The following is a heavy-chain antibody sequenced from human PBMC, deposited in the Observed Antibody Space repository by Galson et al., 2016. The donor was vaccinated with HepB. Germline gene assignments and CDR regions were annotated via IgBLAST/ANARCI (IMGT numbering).Heavy chain of an antibody. V-gene: IGHV3-53*01. J-gene: IGHJ5*02. D-gene: IGHD5-18*01. CDR3: VRVDTSVQEEGGWLDP. CDR2: IYRDGTT. CDR1: GLTVSSNY. Sequence: SLRLSCAASGLTVSSNYMSWVRQAPGKGLEWVSVIYRDGTTYYADSVKGRLTISRDNSRKTLHLQLSRLRDEDTAVYYCVRVDTSVQEEGGWLDPRGQGTLVTVS.